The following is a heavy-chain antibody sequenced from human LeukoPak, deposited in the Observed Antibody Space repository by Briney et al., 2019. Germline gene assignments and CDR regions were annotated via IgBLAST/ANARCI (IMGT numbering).Heavy chain of an antibody. CDR3: ARGYMVRGSYYYYYYYMDV. CDR1: GGSFSGYY. Sequence: PSETLSLTCAVYGGSFSGYYWSWIRQPPGKGLEWIGEINHSGSTNYNPSLKSRVTILVDTSKNQFSLKLSSVTAADTAVYYCARGYMVRGSYYYYYYYMDVWGKGTTVTVSS. D-gene: IGHD3-10*01. CDR2: INHSGST. V-gene: IGHV4-34*01. J-gene: IGHJ6*03.